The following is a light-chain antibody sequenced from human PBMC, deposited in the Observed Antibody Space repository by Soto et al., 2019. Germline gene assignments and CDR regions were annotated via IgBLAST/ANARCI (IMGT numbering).Light chain of an antibody. J-gene: IGLJ2*01. V-gene: IGLV1-40*01. CDR3: QSYDRSLSVV. CDR1: ISNIGAGYD. CDR2: GNS. Sequence: QSVLTQPPSVSGAPGQRVTISCTGSISNIGAGYDVHWYQQLPGTAPKLLIYGNSNRPSGVPDRFSGSKSGTSASLAITGLQAEDEADYYCQSYDRSLSVVFGGGTKLTVL.